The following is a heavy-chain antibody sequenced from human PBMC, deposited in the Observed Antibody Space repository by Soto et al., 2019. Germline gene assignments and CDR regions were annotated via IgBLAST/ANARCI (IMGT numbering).Heavy chain of an antibody. Sequence: QVLLQESGPRLMKPSQTLSLTCSVSGLTISSASYYWSWIRQHPGKGLEWVGNIYYNGSTYYSPSLTSRVTVCFDTSKNQFSLRLTSVTAADTAVYYCARYRISGSWSKFDYWGQGTRVTVSS. CDR1: GLTISSASYY. CDR2: IYYNGST. D-gene: IGHD6-13*01. CDR3: ARYRISGSWSKFDY. J-gene: IGHJ4*02. V-gene: IGHV4-31*03.